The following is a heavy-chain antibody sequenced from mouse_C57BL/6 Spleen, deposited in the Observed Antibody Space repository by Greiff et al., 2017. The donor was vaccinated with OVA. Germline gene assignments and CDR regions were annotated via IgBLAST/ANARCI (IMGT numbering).Heavy chain of an antibody. J-gene: IGHJ4*01. CDR2: ISSGGSYT. D-gene: IGHD2-13*01. Sequence: EVKLVESGGDLVKPGGSLKLSCAASGFTFSSYGMSWVRQTPDKRLEWVATISSGGSYTYYPDSVKGRLTISRDNAKNTLYLQMSSLKSEDTAMYYCARHDSYYAMDYWGQGTSVTVSS. CDR3: ARHDSYYAMDY. V-gene: IGHV5-6*01. CDR1: GFTFSSYG.